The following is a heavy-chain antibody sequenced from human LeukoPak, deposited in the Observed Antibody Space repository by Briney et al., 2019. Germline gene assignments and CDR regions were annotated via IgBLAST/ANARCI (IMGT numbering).Heavy chain of an antibody. Sequence: GGSLRLSCAASGFTFSSYWMNWARQAPGKGLEWVASINHNGNVNYYVDSVKGRFTISRDNAKNSLYLQMDSLRGEDTAVYYCAKDFRIGYSAHFDYWGQGALVTVSS. V-gene: IGHV3-7*03. D-gene: IGHD2-21*01. CDR3: AKDFRIGYSAHFDY. CDR2: INHNGNVN. CDR1: GFTFSSYW. J-gene: IGHJ4*02.